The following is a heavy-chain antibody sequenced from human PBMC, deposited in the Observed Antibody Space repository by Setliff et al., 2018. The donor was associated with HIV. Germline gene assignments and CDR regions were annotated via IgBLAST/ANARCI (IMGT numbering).Heavy chain of an antibody. D-gene: IGHD1-26*01. J-gene: IGHJ6*03. CDR2: ISPSGRT. CDR1: GSSISTHY. CDR3: ARHPNVVGRGGCYYYMDV. V-gene: IGHV4-4*07. Sequence: SETLSLTCNVSGSSISTHYWSWMRQAAGERPEWIGQISPSGRTRINPSLHRRVTMSVDASKNQFSLNLGSMTAADTAVYFCARHPNVVGRGGCYYYMDVWGKGTTVTVSS.